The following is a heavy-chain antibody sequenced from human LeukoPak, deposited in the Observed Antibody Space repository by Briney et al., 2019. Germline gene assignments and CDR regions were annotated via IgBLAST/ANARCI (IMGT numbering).Heavy chain of an antibody. CDR1: GFTFDDYA. V-gene: IGHV3-9*01. J-gene: IGHJ4*02. D-gene: IGHD3-10*01. Sequence: PGGSLRLSCAASGFTFDDYAMHWVRQAPGKGLEWVSGISWNSGSIGYADSVKGRFTISRDNAKSSVYLQMSSLRAEDTAVYYCARYGSGSYVTYGDYWGQGTLVTVSS. CDR3: ARYGSGSYVTYGDY. CDR2: ISWNSGSI.